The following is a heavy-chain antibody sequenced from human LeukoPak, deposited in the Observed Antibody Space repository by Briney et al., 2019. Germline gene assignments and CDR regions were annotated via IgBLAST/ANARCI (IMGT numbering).Heavy chain of an antibody. D-gene: IGHD6-13*01. CDR2: ISSSGSTI. J-gene: IGHJ6*02. Sequence: GGSLRLSCAASGFTFSDYYMSWIRQAPGKGLEWVSYISSSGSTIYYADSVKGRFTISRDNAKNSLYLQMNSLRAEGTAVYYCARGGAAAGTWQEGNYYYYYGMDVWGQGTTVTVSS. CDR1: GFTFSDYY. V-gene: IGHV3-11*01. CDR3: ARGGAAAGTWQEGNYYYYYGMDV.